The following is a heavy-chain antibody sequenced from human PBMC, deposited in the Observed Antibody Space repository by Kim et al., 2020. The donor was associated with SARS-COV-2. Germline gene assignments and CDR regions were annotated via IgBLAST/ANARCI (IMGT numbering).Heavy chain of an antibody. D-gene: IGHD1-26*01. CDR1: GFTLSLYW. V-gene: IGHV3-74*01. Sequence: GGSLRLSCTASGFTLSLYWMHWVRQAPGQGLVSVSRITSDGSGTSYADSVKGRFTVFRDNAQNTLYLQMNSLRAEDTAVYYCARDATGSIDYWGQGTLVT. CDR2: ITSDGSGT. J-gene: IGHJ4*02. CDR3: ARDATGSIDY.